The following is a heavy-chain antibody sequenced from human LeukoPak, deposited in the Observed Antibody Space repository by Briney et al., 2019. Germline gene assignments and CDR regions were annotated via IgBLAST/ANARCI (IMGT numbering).Heavy chain of an antibody. J-gene: IGHJ6*03. CDR2: IYYSGST. D-gene: IGHD1-1*01. CDR1: GGSISSYY. Sequence: SETLSLTCTVSGGSISSYYWSWIRQPPGKGLEWIGYIYYSGSTNYNPSLKSRVTISVDTSKNQFSLKLSSVTAADTAVYYCARATTNYYYYYMDGLGKGATVTNSS. V-gene: IGHV4-59*08. CDR3: ARATTNYYYYYMDG.